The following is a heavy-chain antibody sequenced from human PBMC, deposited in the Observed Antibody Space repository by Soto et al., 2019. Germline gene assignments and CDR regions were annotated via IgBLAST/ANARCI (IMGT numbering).Heavy chain of an antibody. V-gene: IGHV1-2*02. D-gene: IGHD3-10*01. CDR3: ARERTVYYGSGSLGSRARYAMDV. J-gene: IGHJ6*02. CDR2: INPNSGGT. CDR1: GYTFTGYY. Sequence: ASVKVSCKASGYTFTGYYMHWVRQAPGQGLEWMGWINPNSGGTNYAQKFQGRVTMTRDTSISTAYMELSRLRSDDTAVYYCARERTVYYGSGSLGSRARYAMDVWGQGTTVTVSS.